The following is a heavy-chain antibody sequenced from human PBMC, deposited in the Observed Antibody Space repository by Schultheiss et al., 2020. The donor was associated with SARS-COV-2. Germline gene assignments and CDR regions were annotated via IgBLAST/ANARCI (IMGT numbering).Heavy chain of an antibody. CDR3: ARDAVAGTSNYYGMDV. J-gene: IGHJ6*02. CDR2: IDYSGST. D-gene: IGHD6-19*01. V-gene: IGHV4-31*03. CDR1: GGSISSGGYY. Sequence: SETLSLTCTVSGGSISSGGYYWSWIRQHPGKGLEWIGNIDYSGSTIYNPSLKGRLTISIDPSKRQFSLKLSSVTAADTAVYYCARDAVAGTSNYYGMDVWGQGTTVTVSS.